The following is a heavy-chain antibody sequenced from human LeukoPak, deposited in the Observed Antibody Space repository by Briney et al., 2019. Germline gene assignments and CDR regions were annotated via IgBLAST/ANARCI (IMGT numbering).Heavy chain of an antibody. CDR3: ARDAGLRLDY. Sequence: GGSLRLSCAASGFTFSDYYMNWIRQAPGKGLEWVSYISSSGSTMYYADSVKGRFTISRDNAKNSLSLQMNSLRAEDTAVYYCARDAGLRLDYWGQGTLVTVSS. V-gene: IGHV3-11*04. D-gene: IGHD2-15*01. CDR1: GFTFSDYY. J-gene: IGHJ4*02. CDR2: ISSSGSTM.